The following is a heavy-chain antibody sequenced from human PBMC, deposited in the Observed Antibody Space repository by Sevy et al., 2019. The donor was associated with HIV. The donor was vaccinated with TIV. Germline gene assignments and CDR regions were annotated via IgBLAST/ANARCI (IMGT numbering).Heavy chain of an antibody. CDR2: ISSSSSYI. J-gene: IGHJ4*02. CDR3: ARAAHYCSTTSCYIDY. Sequence: GGSLRLSCAASGFTFSTYTMNWVRQAPGKGLEWVSSISSSSSYIYYADSVKGRFTISRDNAKNSLYLQMNSLRVEDTAVYYCARAAHYCSTTSCYIDYWGQGTLVTVSS. CDR1: GFTFSTYT. V-gene: IGHV3-21*01. D-gene: IGHD2-2*02.